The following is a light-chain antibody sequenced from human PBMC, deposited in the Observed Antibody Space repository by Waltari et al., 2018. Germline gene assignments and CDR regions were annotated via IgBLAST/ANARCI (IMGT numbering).Light chain of an antibody. CDR3: QQYCTTPLT. J-gene: IGKJ4*01. CDR1: QSVLFCLNNKNY. CDR2: WAS. V-gene: IGKV4-1*01. Sequence: DIVMTQSPDSLAVSLGERATINCKSRQSVLFCLNNKNYLAWNQQKPGPPPKLLIYWASTRESGVPDRFSGSESGTDFNLTISSLQAEDVAVYYCQQYCTTPLTFGGGTKVEIK.